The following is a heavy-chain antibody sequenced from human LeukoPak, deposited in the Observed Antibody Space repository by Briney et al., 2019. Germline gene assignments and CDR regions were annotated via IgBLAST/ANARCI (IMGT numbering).Heavy chain of an antibody. D-gene: IGHD3-16*01. Sequence: AGGSLRLSCAASGFTFSSYGMHWVRQAPGKGLEWVAVIWYDGSNEYYADSVKGRFTISRDNSKNTLYLQMSSLRAEDTAVYYCAKALGGNYYYMDVWGKGTTVTVSS. V-gene: IGHV3-33*06. J-gene: IGHJ6*03. CDR3: AKALGGNYYYMDV. CDR2: IWYDGSNE. CDR1: GFTFSSYG.